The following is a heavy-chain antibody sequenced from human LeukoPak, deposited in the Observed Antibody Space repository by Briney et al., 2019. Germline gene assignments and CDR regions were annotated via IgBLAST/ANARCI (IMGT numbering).Heavy chain of an antibody. CDR1: GFTFDDYG. CDR2: INWNGGST. V-gene: IGHV3-20*04. D-gene: IGHD3-3*01. CDR3: AKDYDFWSGYMDY. J-gene: IGHJ4*02. Sequence: GGSLRLSCAASGFTFDDYGMSWVRQAPGKGLEWVSGINWNGGSTGYADSVKGRFTISRDNAKNSLYLQMNSLRAEDTAVYYCAKDYDFWSGYMDYWGQGTLVTVSS.